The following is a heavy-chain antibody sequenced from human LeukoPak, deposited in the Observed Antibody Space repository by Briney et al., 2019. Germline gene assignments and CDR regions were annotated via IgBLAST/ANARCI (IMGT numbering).Heavy chain of an antibody. CDR2: ITSSSGNI. J-gene: IGHJ4*02. Sequence: GGSLRLSCAASGFTFSGHSMNWVRQVPGKGLEWVSYITSSSGNIYYADSVKGRFTISRDNAKNSLYLQMNSLRAEDTAVYYCAGNSGSYNYFDYWGQGTLVTVSS. CDR3: AGNSGSYNYFDY. D-gene: IGHD1-26*01. CDR1: GFTFSGHS. V-gene: IGHV3-48*04.